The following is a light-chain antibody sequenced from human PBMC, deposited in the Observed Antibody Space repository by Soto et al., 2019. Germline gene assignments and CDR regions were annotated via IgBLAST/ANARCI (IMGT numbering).Light chain of an antibody. CDR1: QSISSW. V-gene: IGKV1-5*03. Sequence: DIQMTQSPSTLSASVGDRGTITCRASQSISSWLAWYQQKPGKAPNVXIYKASSLEGGVPSRFSGSGAGTEFTLTISSLQPDDFATYYCQHYNSYSEAFGQGTKVDI. J-gene: IGKJ1*01. CDR2: KAS. CDR3: QHYNSYSEA.